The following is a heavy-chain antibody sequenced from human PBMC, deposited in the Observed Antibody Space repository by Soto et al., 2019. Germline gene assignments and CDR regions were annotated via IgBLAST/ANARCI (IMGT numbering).Heavy chain of an antibody. D-gene: IGHD2-2*01. V-gene: IGHV1-18*01. Sequence: QVQLVQSGAEVKKPGASVKVSCKASGYTFTSYGISWVRQAPGQGLEWMGWISAYNGNTNYAQKLQGRVTMTTDTSTSTAYMELRSLRSDDTAVYYCARDRYCSSTSCSHYYYYMDVWGKGTTVTVSS. J-gene: IGHJ6*03. CDR3: ARDRYCSSTSCSHYYYYMDV. CDR1: GYTFTSYG. CDR2: ISAYNGNT.